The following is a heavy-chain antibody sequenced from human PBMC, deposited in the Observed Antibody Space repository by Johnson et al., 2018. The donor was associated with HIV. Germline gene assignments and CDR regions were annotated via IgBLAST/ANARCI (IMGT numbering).Heavy chain of an antibody. CDR1: GFIFSSYD. Sequence: EVQLVESGGGLVQPGGSLRLSCAASGFIFSSYDMHWVRQATGKGLEWVSAIGTAGDTYYLGSVKGRFTFSRENAKNTLYLQMNSLRAEDTAVYYCAKDLQDYYDSSGHDAFDIWGQGTMVTVCS. CDR3: AKDLQDYYDSSGHDAFDI. J-gene: IGHJ3*02. V-gene: IGHV3-13*01. D-gene: IGHD3-22*01. CDR2: IGTAGDT.